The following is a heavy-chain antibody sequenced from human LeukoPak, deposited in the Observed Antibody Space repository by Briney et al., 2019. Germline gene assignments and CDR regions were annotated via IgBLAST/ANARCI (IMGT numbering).Heavy chain of an antibody. J-gene: IGHJ3*02. CDR2: IYTSGST. Sequence: SRTLSLTCTVSGGSISSGSYYWSWIRQPAGKGLEWIGRIYTSGSTNYNPSLKSRVTISVDTSKNQFSLKLSSVTAADTAVYYCARESERTYLDAFDIWGQGTMVTVSS. D-gene: IGHD1-1*01. CDR1: GGSISSGSYY. V-gene: IGHV4-61*02. CDR3: ARESERTYLDAFDI.